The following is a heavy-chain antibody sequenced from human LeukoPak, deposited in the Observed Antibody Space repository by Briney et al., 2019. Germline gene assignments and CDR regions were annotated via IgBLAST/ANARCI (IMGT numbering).Heavy chain of an antibody. V-gene: IGHV1-8*01. J-gene: IGHJ5*02. CDR3: ASRGAGDRWFDP. D-gene: IGHD7-27*01. CDR1: GYTFTSYD. Sequence: GASVKVSCRASGYTFTSYDINWVRQATGQGLECMGWMNPNSGNTGYAQKFQGRVTMTRNTSISTAYMELSSLRSEDTAVYYCASRGAGDRWFDPWGQGTLVTVSS. CDR2: MNPNSGNT.